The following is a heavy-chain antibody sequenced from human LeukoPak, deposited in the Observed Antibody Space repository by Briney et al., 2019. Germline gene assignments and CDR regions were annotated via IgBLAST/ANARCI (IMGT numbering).Heavy chain of an antibody. CDR3: ARDLGAVSET. V-gene: IGHV3-74*03. CDR1: GFTFNRHW. J-gene: IGHJ4*02. Sequence: GGSLRLSCVASGFTFNRHWMHWVRQAPGKGLVWVSRINTDGSPTTYADSVKGRFTISTDNAKNTVHLQIYSLRAEDTAVYYCARDLGAVSETWGQGTLVTVSS. D-gene: IGHD4/OR15-4a*01. CDR2: INTDGSPT.